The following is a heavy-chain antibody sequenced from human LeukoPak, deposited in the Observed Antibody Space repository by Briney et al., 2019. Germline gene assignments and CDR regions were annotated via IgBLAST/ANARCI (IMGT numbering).Heavy chain of an antibody. V-gene: IGHV3-66*01. D-gene: IGHD1-26*01. CDR1: GFTVSSSY. J-gene: IGHJ4*02. Sequence: GGSLRLTCAASGFTVSSSYMTWVRQAPGKGLEWVSGIYSGGNTYYADSVKGRFTISRDISKNTLYLQMNTLRAEDTAVYYCASSISGSYCYWGQGTLVTVSS. CDR3: ASSISGSYCY. CDR2: IYSGGNT.